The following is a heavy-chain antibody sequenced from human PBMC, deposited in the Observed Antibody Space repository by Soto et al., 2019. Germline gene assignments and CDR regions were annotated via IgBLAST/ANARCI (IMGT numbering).Heavy chain of an antibody. CDR1: GGSISSGDYY. D-gene: IGHD2-15*01. J-gene: IGHJ5*02. Sequence: PSETLSLTCTVSGGSISSGDYYWSLIRQPPGKGMEWIGYIYYSGSTYYKPSLKNRVNISVDTSKNQFSLKLSSVTAADTAEYYCARVVSHCSGGSCYSDWFDPWGQGTLVTVSS. V-gene: IGHV4-30-4*01. CDR3: ARVVSHCSGGSCYSDWFDP. CDR2: IYYSGST.